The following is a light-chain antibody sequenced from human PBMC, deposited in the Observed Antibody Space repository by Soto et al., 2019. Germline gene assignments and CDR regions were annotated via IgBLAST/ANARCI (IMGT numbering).Light chain of an antibody. CDR3: CSYAGSYTLGA. CDR1: SSDVGGYNY. J-gene: IGLJ2*01. V-gene: IGLV2-11*01. CDR2: DVV. Sequence: QSALTQPRSVSGSPGRTVTISCTGTSSDVGGYNYVSWYQQHPGKAPKLMIYDVVKRPSGVPDRFSGSKSGNTASLIISGLQAEDEADYYCCSYAGSYTLGAFGGGTKVTVL.